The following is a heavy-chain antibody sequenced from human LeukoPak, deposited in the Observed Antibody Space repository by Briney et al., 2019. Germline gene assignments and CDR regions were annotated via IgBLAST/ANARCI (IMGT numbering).Heavy chain of an antibody. Sequence: GASVKVSCKASGGTFSSYAISWVRQAPGQGLEWMGGMIPIFGTANYAQKFQGRVTITTDESTSTAYMELSSLRSEDTAVYYCARDDKYSSSWYGSGDYYYYMDVWGKGTTVTVSS. CDR3: ARDDKYSSSWYGSGDYYYYMDV. D-gene: IGHD6-13*01. CDR1: GGTFSSYA. V-gene: IGHV1-69*05. CDR2: MIPIFGTA. J-gene: IGHJ6*03.